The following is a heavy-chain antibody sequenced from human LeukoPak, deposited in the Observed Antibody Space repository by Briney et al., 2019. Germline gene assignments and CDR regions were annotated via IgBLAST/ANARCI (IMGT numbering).Heavy chain of an antibody. D-gene: IGHD3-3*01. V-gene: IGHV4-30-4*01. J-gene: IGHJ4*02. CDR3: ARLARRDYDFWSGYFPAQVFDY. Sequence: PSQTLSLTCTVSGGSITSGDYYWSWTRQPPGKGLEWIGYIYYSGSTYYNPSLKSRVTISVDTSKNQFSLKLSSVTAADTAVYYCARLARRDYDFWSGYFPAQVFDYWGQGTLVTVSS. CDR1: GGSITSGDYY. CDR2: IYYSGST.